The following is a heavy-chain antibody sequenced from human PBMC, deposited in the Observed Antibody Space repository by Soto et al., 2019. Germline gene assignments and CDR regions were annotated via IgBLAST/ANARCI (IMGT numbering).Heavy chain of an antibody. V-gene: IGHV1-69*13. CDR2: IIPIFGTA. J-gene: IGHJ4*02. D-gene: IGHD6-6*01. CDR1: GGTFSSYA. Sequence: SVKVSCKASGGTFSSYAISWVRQAPGQGLEWMGGIIPIFGTANYAQKFQGRVTITADESTSTAYMELSSLRSEDTAVYYCARDGRGSSSSSYYFDYWGQGTLVTVSS. CDR3: ARDGRGSSSSSYYFDY.